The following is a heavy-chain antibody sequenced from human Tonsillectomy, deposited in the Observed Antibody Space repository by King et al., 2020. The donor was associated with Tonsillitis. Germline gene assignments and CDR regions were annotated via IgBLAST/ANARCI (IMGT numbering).Heavy chain of an antibody. V-gene: IGHV3-7*03. D-gene: IGHD3-22*01. CDR3: ARDNLAYYYDSSGYYPRAEYFQH. CDR1: GFTFSSYW. CDR2: IKQDGSEK. Sequence: VQLVESGGGLVQPGGSLRLSCAASGFTFSSYWMSWVRQAPGKGLEWVANIKQDGSEKYYVDSVKGRFTISRDNAKNSLYLQMNSLRAADTAVYYCARDNLAYYYDSSGYYPRAEYFQHWGQGTLVTVSS. J-gene: IGHJ1*01.